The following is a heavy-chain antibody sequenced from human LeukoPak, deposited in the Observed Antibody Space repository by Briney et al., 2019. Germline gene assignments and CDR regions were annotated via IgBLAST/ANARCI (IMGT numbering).Heavy chain of an antibody. CDR2: IKRKRDGGTT. J-gene: IGHJ4*02. D-gene: IGHD5-24*01. V-gene: IGHV3-15*01. CDR1: GFTFSDAW. Sequence: GGSLRLSCAASGFTFSDAWMSWVRQAPGKGLEWVGRIKRKRDGGTTDYAAPVKGRLTISRDDSKNTLYLQMNSLRVEDTAVYYCTGSRWATNGYWGQGTRVIVSS. CDR3: TGSRWATNGY.